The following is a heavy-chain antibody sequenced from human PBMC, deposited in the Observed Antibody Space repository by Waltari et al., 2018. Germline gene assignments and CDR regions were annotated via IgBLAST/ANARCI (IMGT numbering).Heavy chain of an antibody. D-gene: IGHD6-13*01. Sequence: EVQLLESGGGLVQPGGSLRLSCAASGFPFRSYPMSLVRQAPGKGLGGVSAISGSGGRTYYADSVKGRFTISRDNSKNTLYLQMNSLRAEDTAVYYCAKVGYNPWGQGTLVTVSS. V-gene: IGHV3-23*01. CDR2: ISGSGGRT. CDR3: AKVGYNP. CDR1: GFPFRSYP. J-gene: IGHJ5*02.